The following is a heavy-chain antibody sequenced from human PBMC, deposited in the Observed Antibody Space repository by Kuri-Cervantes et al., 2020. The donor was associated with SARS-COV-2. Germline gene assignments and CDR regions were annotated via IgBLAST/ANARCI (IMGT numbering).Heavy chain of an antibody. Sequence: GESLKISCAASGFTFSNYWMSWVRQAPGKGLEWVANIKQDGSEKYYVDSVKGRFTLSRDNAKNMLFLQMNSLRAEDTAVYYCVRDGDHWNFDYWGQGTLVTVSS. CDR2: IKQDGSEK. D-gene: IGHD1-1*01. CDR3: VRDGDHWNFDY. CDR1: GFTFSNYW. V-gene: IGHV3-7*01. J-gene: IGHJ4*02.